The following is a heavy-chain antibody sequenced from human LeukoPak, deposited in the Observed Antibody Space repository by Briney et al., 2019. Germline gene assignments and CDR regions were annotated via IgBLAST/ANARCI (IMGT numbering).Heavy chain of an antibody. Sequence: GGSLRLSYAASGFTFSSYGMHWVRQAPGKGLEWVAFIRYDGSNKYYADSVKGRFTISRDNSKNTLYLQMNSLRAEDTAVYYCAKDPTMVRGVIINSYYYYYMDVLGKGTTVTVSS. CDR1: GFTFSSYG. CDR3: AKDPTMVRGVIINSYYYYYMDV. CDR2: IRYDGSNK. D-gene: IGHD3-10*01. J-gene: IGHJ6*03. V-gene: IGHV3-30*02.